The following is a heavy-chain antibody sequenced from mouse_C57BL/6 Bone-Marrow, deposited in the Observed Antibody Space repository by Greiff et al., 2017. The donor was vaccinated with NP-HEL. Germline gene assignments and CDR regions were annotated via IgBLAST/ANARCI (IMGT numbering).Heavy chain of an antibody. CDR1: GYTFTDYE. CDR3: TRDHYYGSSYY. D-gene: IGHD1-1*01. V-gene: IGHV1-15*01. CDR2: IDPETGGT. Sequence: QVQLQQPGAELVRPGASVTLSCKASGYTFTDYEMHWVKQTPVHGLEWIGAIDPETGGTAYNQKFKGKAILTADKSSSTAYMELRSLTSEDSAVYYCTRDHYYGSSYYWGQGTTLTVCS. J-gene: IGHJ2*01.